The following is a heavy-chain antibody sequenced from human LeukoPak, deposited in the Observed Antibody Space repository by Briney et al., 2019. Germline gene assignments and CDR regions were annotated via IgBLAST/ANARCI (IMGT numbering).Heavy chain of an antibody. CDR1: GFTFSHAW. CDR3: TTIRGFCGGRSCLGY. V-gene: IGHV3-15*01. Sequence: GGSLRLSCAVSGFTFSHAWMSWVCQAPGKGLEWVGRIKSEVDGGTTDYAAPVKGRFTIARDDSKNTLYLQMNSLKSEDTAVYYCTTIRGFCGGRSCLGYWGQGTLVTVSS. J-gene: IGHJ4*02. CDR2: IKSEVDGGTT. D-gene: IGHD2-15*01.